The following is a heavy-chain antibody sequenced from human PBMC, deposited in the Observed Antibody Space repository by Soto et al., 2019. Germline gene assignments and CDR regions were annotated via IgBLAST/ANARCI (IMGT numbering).Heavy chain of an antibody. V-gene: IGHV3-64*01. CDR3: ASLSGWFEGGAFDI. D-gene: IGHD6-19*01. Sequence: PGGSLRLSCAASGFTFSSYAMHWVRQAPGKGLEYVSAISSNGGSTYYANSVKGRFTISRDNSKNTLYLQMGSLRAEDMAVYYCASLSGWFEGGAFDIWGQGTMVTVSS. J-gene: IGHJ3*02. CDR2: ISSNGGST. CDR1: GFTFSSYA.